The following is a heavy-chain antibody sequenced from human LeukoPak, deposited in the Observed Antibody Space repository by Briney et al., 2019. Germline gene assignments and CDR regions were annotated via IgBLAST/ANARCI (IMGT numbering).Heavy chain of an antibody. D-gene: IGHD2-2*01. V-gene: IGHV4-61*02. CDR1: GGSISSGSYY. CDR3: ASTFVVVPAAMPFDY. J-gene: IGHJ4*02. Sequence: SETLSLTCTVSGGSISSGSYYWSWIRQPAGKGLEWIGRIYTSGSTNYNPSLKSRVTISVDTSKNQFSLKLSSVTAADTAVYYCASTFVVVPAAMPFDYWGQGTPVTVSS. CDR2: IYTSGST.